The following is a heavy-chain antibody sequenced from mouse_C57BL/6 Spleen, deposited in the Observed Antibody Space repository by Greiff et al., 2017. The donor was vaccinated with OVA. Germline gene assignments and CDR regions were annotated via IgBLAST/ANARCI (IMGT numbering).Heavy chain of an antibody. CDR1: GYTFTDYY. CDR2: INPNNGGT. V-gene: IGHV1-26*01. D-gene: IGHD3-1*01. CDR3: ARRRHSSMDY. J-gene: IGHJ4*01. Sequence: EVQLQQSGPELVKPGASVKISCKASGYTFTDYYMNWVKQSHGKSLEWIGDINPNNGGTSYNQKFKGKATLTVDKSSSTAYMELRSLTSEDSAVYYCARRRHSSMDYWGQGTSVTVSS.